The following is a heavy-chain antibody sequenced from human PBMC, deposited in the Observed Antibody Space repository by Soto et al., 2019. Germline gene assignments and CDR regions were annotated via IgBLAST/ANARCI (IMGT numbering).Heavy chain of an antibody. J-gene: IGHJ6*02. CDR2: ISYDGSNK. CDR1: GFTFSSYV. CDR3: AKSECGGDCYFYYYYGMDV. D-gene: IGHD2-21*02. V-gene: IGHV3-30*18. Sequence: GGSLRLSCAASGFTFSSYVMHWVRQAPGKGLEWVAVISYDGSNKYYADSVKGRFTISRDNSKNTLYLQMNSLRAEDTAVYYCAKSECGGDCYFYYYYGMDVWGQATTVTVSS.